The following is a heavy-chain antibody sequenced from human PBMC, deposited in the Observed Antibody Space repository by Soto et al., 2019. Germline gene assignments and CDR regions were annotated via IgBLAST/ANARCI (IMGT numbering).Heavy chain of an antibody. CDR2: ISYDGSNK. V-gene: IGHV3-30-3*01. Sequence: QPGGSLRLSCAASGFTFSSYAMHWVRQAPGKGLEWVAVISYDGSNKYYADSVKGRFTISRDNSKNTLYLQMNSLRAEDTAVYYCARDSNEIAVAGPQYYYYGMDVWGQGTTVTVSS. D-gene: IGHD6-19*01. CDR3: ARDSNEIAVAGPQYYYYGMDV. J-gene: IGHJ6*02. CDR1: GFTFSSYA.